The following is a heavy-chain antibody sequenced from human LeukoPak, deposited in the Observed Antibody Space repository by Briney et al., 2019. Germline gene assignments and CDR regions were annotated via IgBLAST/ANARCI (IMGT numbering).Heavy chain of an antibody. Sequence: GASVKVSCKASGGTFSSYAISWVRQAPGQGLEWMGGIIPIFGTANYAQKFQGRVTITADESTSTAYMELSGLRSEDTAVYYCAREGNPFWSGYQRVVYAFDIWGQGTMVTVSS. CDR2: IIPIFGTA. CDR3: AREGNPFWSGYQRVVYAFDI. CDR1: GGTFSSYA. J-gene: IGHJ3*02. D-gene: IGHD3-3*01. V-gene: IGHV1-69*13.